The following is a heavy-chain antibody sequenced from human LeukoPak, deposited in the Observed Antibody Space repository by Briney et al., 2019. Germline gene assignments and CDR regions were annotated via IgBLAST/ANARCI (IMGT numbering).Heavy chain of an antibody. CDR1: GFTFSSYG. J-gene: IGHJ6*02. V-gene: IGHV3-30*18. Sequence: GRSLRLSCAASGFTFSSYGMHWVRQALGKGLEWVAVISYDGSNKYYADSVKGRFTISRDNSKNTLYLQMNSLRAEDTAVYYCAKDHTPRGYYYYGMDVWGQGTTVTVSS. CDR3: AKDHTPRGYYYYGMDV. D-gene: IGHD2-2*02. CDR2: ISYDGSNK.